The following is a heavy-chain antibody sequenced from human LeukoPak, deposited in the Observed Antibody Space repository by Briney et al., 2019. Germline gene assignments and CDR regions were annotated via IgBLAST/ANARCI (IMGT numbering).Heavy chain of an antibody. CDR1: GGSISSYY. Sequence: SETLSLTCTVSGGSISSYYWSWIRQPPGKGLEWIGYIYYSGSTNYNPSLKSRVTISVDTSKNQFSLKLSSVTAADTAVYYCARGGCIRFLEWCNKYHFDYWGQGTLVTVSS. CDR2: IYYSGST. D-gene: IGHD3-3*01. CDR3: ARGGCIRFLEWCNKYHFDY. V-gene: IGHV4-59*12. J-gene: IGHJ4*02.